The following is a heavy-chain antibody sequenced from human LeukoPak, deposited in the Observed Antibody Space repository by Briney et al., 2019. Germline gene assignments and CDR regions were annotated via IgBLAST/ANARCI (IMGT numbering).Heavy chain of an antibody. CDR2: INAGNGNT. V-gene: IGHV1-3*01. CDR1: GYTFTSYA. Sequence: GASVKVSCKASGYTFTSYAMHWARQAPGQRLEWMGWINAGNGNTKYSQKFQGRVTITRDTSASTAYMELSSLRSEDTAVYYCARGPYCSGGSCYHFDYWGQGTLVTVSS. J-gene: IGHJ4*02. CDR3: ARGPYCSGGSCYHFDY. D-gene: IGHD2-15*01.